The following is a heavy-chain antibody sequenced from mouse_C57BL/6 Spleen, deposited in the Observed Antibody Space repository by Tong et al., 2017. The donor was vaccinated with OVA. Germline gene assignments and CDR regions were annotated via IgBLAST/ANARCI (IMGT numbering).Heavy chain of an antibody. CDR2: ILPGSGST. Sequence: VQLQQSGAELMKPRASVKISCKATGYTFSSYWIEWVKQRPGHGLEWIGEILPGSGSTNYNEKFKGKATFTADTSSKTDYLQLSRLTSEESAVYYCARGGGRRYFDVWGAGTTVTVSS. V-gene: IGHV1-9*01. CDR3: ARGGGRRYFDV. D-gene: IGHD3-3*01. CDR1: GYTFSSYW. J-gene: IGHJ1*01.